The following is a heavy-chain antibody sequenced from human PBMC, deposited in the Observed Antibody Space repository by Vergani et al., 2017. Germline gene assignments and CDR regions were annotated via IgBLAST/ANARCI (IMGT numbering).Heavy chain of an antibody. D-gene: IGHD4-17*01. CDR3: ARESGNYGHYFDY. V-gene: IGHV4-59*01. J-gene: IGHJ4*02. CDR1: GGSISSYY. Sequence: QVQLQESGPGLVKPSETLSLTCTVSGGSISSYYWSWIRQPPGKGLEWIGYIYYSGSTNYNPSLKSRVTISVDTSKNQFSLKLSSVTAADTAVYYCARESGNYGHYFDYWGQGTLVTVSS. CDR2: IYYSGST.